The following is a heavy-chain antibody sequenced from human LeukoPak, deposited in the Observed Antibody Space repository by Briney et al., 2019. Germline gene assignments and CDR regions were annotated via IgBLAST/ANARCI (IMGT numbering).Heavy chain of an antibody. J-gene: IGHJ4*02. D-gene: IGHD6-13*01. V-gene: IGHV3-30*18. CDR3: AKEYSNSWYYFDY. CDR2: ISYDGSKK. Sequence: PGGSLRLSCAASGFTFSNYAMHWVRKAPGKGLEWVAVISYDGSKKDYADSVKGRFTISRDNSKNTLYLQMNSLRAEDTAVYYCAKEYSNSWYYFDYWGQGTLVTVSS. CDR1: GFTFSNYA.